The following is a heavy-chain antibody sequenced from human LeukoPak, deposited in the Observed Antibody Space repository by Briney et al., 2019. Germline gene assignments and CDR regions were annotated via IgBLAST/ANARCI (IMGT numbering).Heavy chain of an antibody. J-gene: IGHJ4*02. Sequence: GASVKVSCKASGYSFTTYAMNWVRQAPGQGLEWMGWINTNTGNPTYAQGFTGRFAFSLDTSVSTAYLQINSLRAEDTAVYYCARAGPYSYGPDHWGQGTLVTASS. D-gene: IGHD5-18*01. V-gene: IGHV7-4-1*02. CDR1: GYSFTTYA. CDR3: ARAGPYSYGPDH. CDR2: INTNTGNP.